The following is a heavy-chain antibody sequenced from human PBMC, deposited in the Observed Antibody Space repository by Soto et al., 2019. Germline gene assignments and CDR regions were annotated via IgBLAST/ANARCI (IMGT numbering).Heavy chain of an antibody. V-gene: IGHV4-39*01. CDR2: IYYSGTT. J-gene: IGHJ3*02. CDR3: ARLGYSSTPDAFDI. D-gene: IGHD5-18*01. Sequence: QLQLQESGPGLVKPSETLSLTCTVSGGSISSSSYYWGWIRQPPGKGLEWIASIYYSGTTYYNPSLKSRVTISVDTSKNQCSLKLSSVTAADTAVYHCARLGYSSTPDAFDIWGQGTMVTVSP. CDR1: GGSISSSSYY.